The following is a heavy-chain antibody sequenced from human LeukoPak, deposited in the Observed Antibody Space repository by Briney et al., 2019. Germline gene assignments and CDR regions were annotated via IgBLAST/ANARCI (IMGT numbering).Heavy chain of an antibody. V-gene: IGHV4-34*01. CDR2: INHSGST. CDR1: GGSFSGYY. D-gene: IGHD2-15*01. Sequence: PSETLSLTCAVYGGSFSGYYWSWIRQPLGKGLEWIGEINHSGSTNYNPSLKSRVTISVDTSKNQFSLKLSSVTAADTAVYYCARTYIVVVVAATPAWFDPWGQGTLVTVSS. J-gene: IGHJ5*02. CDR3: ARTYIVVVVAATPAWFDP.